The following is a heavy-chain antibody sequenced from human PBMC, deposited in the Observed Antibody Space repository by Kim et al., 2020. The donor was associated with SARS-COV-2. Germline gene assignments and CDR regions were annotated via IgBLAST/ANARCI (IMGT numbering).Heavy chain of an antibody. J-gene: IGHJ5*02. CDR1: GYTFTGYY. CDR3: ARDYCSSTSCYFWSWFDP. D-gene: IGHD2-2*01. CDR2: INPNTGGT. Sequence: ASVKVSCKASGYTFTGYYMHWVRQAPGQGLEWMGWINPNTGGTNYAQNFQGRVTMTRDTSISTAYMELSRLRSDDTAVYYCARDYCSSTSCYFWSWFDPWAREPWSPSPQ. V-gene: IGHV1-2*02.